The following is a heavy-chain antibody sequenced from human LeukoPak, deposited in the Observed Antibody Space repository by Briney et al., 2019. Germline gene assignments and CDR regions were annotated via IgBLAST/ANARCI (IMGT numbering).Heavy chain of an antibody. CDR2: IRSKAYGETI. J-gene: IGHJ4*02. D-gene: IGHD3-3*01. V-gene: IGHV3-49*04. CDR1: GFTFGDYP. CDR3: ARSIFGVVIDY. Sequence: GGSLRLSCTGSGFTFGDYPINWVRQAPGKGLEWVGFIRSKAYGETIDYAASVKGRFTISRDDSISIAYLQMNSLKTEDTAVYYCARSIFGVVIDYWGQGTLVTVSS.